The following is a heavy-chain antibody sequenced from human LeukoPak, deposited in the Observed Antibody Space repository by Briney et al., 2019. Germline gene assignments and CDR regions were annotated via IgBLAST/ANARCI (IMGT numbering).Heavy chain of an antibody. V-gene: IGHV4-39*01. CDR2: IYYSGST. Sequence: SETLSLICAVSGDSINYRRYYWGWLRQAPGRGLEWLGLIYYSGSTAYNPSLKSRVTMSVDTSKNQFSLKLRSVTAADSAVYYCARRPPWWQDPGIVVDIWSQGTMVTVSS. J-gene: IGHJ3*02. D-gene: IGHD2-15*01. CDR1: GDSINYRRYY. CDR3: ARRPPWWQDPGIVVDI.